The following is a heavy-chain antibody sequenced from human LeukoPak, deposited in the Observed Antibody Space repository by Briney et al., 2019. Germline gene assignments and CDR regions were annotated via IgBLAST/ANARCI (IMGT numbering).Heavy chain of an antibody. CDR3: ARALDSSSGYYFDC. CDR1: GGSISSYY. V-gene: IGHV4-59*01. Sequence: SETLSLTCTVSGGSISSYYWSWIRQPPGKGLEWIGYIYYSGSTNYNPSLKSRVTISVDTSKNQFSLKLSSVTAADTAVYYCARALDSSSGYYFDCWGQGTLVTVSS. J-gene: IGHJ4*02. D-gene: IGHD6-6*01. CDR2: IYYSGST.